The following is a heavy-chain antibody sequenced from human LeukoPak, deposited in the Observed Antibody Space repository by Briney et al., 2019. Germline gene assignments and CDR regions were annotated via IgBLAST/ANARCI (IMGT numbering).Heavy chain of an antibody. CDR2: IIPIFGTA. D-gene: IGHD5-18*01. Sequence: SVKVSCKASGGTFSSYAISWVRQAPGQGLEWMGGIIPIFGTANYAQKFQGRVTITADESTSTAYMELSSLRPEDTAVYYCARDEDTAMVPVRDWGQGTLVTVSS. J-gene: IGHJ4*02. CDR1: GGTFSSYA. CDR3: ARDEDTAMVPVRD. V-gene: IGHV1-69*13.